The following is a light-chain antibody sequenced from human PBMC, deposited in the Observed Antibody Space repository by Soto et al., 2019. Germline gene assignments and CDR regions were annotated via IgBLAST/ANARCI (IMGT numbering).Light chain of an antibody. CDR2: GAS. CDR3: QQYYDWPSLT. V-gene: IGKV3-15*01. J-gene: IGKJ4*01. Sequence: EIMMTQSPATLSVSPGERATFSCRASQSVSSNLAWYQQKAGQAPRLLINGASARATGIPARFSGSRYGTDFTLSISSLQSEDFAVYYCQQYYDWPSLTFGGGTKVEIK. CDR1: QSVSSN.